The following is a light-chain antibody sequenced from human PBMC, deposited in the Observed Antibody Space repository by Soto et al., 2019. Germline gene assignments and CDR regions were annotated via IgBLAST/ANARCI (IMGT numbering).Light chain of an antibody. CDR1: QSINSC. V-gene: IGKV1-5*03. J-gene: IGKJ1*01. CDR2: KAS. CDR3: EQYLSYPWT. Sequence: DIQMTQSPSTLSASVGDRVTITFRASQSINSCLAWYQQKPGKAPKLLIYKASSLESGVPTRFSGSESGTEFPHTLSNLQTDDFETDYCEQYLSYPWTFSRGTKVE.